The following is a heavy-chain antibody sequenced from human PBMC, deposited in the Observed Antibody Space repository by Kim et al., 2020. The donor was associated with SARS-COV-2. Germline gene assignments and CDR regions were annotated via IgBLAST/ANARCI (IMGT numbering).Heavy chain of an antibody. Sequence: GGSLRLSCAASGFTFDDYAMHWVRQAPGKGLEWVSLISGDGGSTYYADSVKGRFTISRDNSKNSLYLQMNSLRTEDTALYYCAKDIVKNIVGATGTLFDYWGQGTLVTVSS. V-gene: IGHV3-43*02. CDR3: AKDIVKNIVGATGTLFDY. J-gene: IGHJ4*02. CDR2: ISGDGGST. CDR1: GFTFDDYA. D-gene: IGHD1-26*01.